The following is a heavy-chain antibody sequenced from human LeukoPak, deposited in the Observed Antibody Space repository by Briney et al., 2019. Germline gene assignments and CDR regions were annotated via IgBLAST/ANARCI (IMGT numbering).Heavy chain of an antibody. V-gene: IGHV4-59*01. CDR1: GGSINNFY. CDR2: IYSSGST. Sequence: SETLSLTCTVSGGSINNFYWSWIRQPPGRGLEWIGYIYSSGSTSYNPSLKSRVTISLDTSKKQSSLNLTSVTPADTAVYYCARSRVGGYTYGMDVWGQGTTVTVSS. CDR3: ARSRVGGYTYGMDV. J-gene: IGHJ6*02. D-gene: IGHD5-18*01.